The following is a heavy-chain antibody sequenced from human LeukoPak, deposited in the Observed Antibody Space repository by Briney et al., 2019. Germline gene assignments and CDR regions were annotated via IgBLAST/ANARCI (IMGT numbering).Heavy chain of an antibody. V-gene: IGHV3-7*01. Sequence: GGSLRLSCAASGFNFSIYWMSWVRQAPGKGLEWVANLNKDGSGKYYVDSVKGRFTVSRDNAKNSLYLQMNSLRAEDTAVYYCAELGITMIGGVWGKGTTVTISS. CDR2: LNKDGSGK. J-gene: IGHJ6*04. D-gene: IGHD3-10*02. CDR1: GFNFSIYW. CDR3: AELGITMIGGV.